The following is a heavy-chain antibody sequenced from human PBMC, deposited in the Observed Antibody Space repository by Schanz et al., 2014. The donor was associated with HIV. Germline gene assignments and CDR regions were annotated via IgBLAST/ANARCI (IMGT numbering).Heavy chain of an antibody. CDR1: RFTFSSFA. Sequence: EVPLLESGGGLAQPGGSQRLSCAASRFTFSSFAMSWVRQAPGKGLEWVSAMSGSGGSTYYADSVKGRFTISRDNSKNTLYLQMNSLRAEDTAIYYCARGYPFDYWGQGTLVTVSS. D-gene: IGHD3-16*02. J-gene: IGHJ4*02. CDR3: ARGYPFDY. CDR2: MSGSGGST. V-gene: IGHV3-23*01.